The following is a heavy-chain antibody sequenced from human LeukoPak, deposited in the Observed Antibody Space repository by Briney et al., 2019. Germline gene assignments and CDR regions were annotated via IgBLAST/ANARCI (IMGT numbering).Heavy chain of an antibody. CDR1: GFTFDDYG. V-gene: IGHV3-20*04. CDR3: ARELHNYYDSSGYYYHRLFGGRGLDY. Sequence: GGSLRLSCAASGFTFDDYGMSWVRQAPGKGLEWVSGINWNGGSTGYADSVKGRFTISRDNAKNSLYLQMNSLRAEDTALYYCARELHNYYDSSGYYYHRLFGGRGLDYWGQGTLVTVSS. CDR2: INWNGGST. J-gene: IGHJ4*02. D-gene: IGHD3-22*01.